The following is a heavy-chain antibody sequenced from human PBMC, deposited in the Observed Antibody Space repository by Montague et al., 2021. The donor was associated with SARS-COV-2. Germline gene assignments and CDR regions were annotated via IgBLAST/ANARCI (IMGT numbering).Heavy chain of an antibody. J-gene: IGHJ5*02. CDR3: ARHVGRGPGAMDWFDP. V-gene: IGHV4-39*01. CDR2: LEKKKST. D-gene: IGHD2-2*01. CDR1: GVVELRRRSE. Sequence: SETLSLTCTVSGVVELRRRSEEHTSELQSHHELVCRLLLEKKKSTSYNPSLTSRVTISVDTSTNQFSLKLTSVTAADTAVYYCARHVGRGPGAMDWFDPWGKGIRVTGSS.